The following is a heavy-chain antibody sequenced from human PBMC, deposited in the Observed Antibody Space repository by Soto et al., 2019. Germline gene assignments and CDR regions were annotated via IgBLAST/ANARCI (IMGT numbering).Heavy chain of an antibody. CDR1: GFTFSSYG. D-gene: IGHD5-18*01. J-gene: IGHJ4*02. CDR3: ARGNGNSYGRFDY. CDR2: IWYGGGNK. V-gene: IGHV3-33*01. Sequence: QVQLVESGGGVVQPGRSLRLSCAASGFTFSSYGMHWVRQAPGKGLEWVAVIWYGGGNKYYADSVKGRFTISRDNSKNTLYLQMNSLRAEDTAVYYCARGNGNSYGRFDYWGQGTLVTVSS.